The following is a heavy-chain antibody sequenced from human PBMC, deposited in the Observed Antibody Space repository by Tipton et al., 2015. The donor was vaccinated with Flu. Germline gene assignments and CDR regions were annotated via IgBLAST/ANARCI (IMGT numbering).Heavy chain of an antibody. J-gene: IGHJ3*02. CDR1: GGSINSGSYY. CDR3: ARDKSPYCDGDDCFHAFDI. D-gene: IGHD2-21*01. V-gene: IGHV4-31*03. Sequence: TLSLTCTVSGGSINSGSYYWTWIRQHPGKGLEWIGCIYQNENTYYNPSLRSRLTMSIDTSKNQFSLNLNSVTAADTAVYFCARDKSPYCDGDDCFHAFDIWGQGTTVKVS. CDR2: IYQNENT.